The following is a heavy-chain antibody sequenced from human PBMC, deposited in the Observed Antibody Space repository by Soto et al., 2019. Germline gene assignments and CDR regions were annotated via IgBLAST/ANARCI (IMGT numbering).Heavy chain of an antibody. CDR1: GGSISNYQ. J-gene: IGHJ4*02. V-gene: IGHV4-59*08. CDR3: ARHSNRNYGLYYFDY. D-gene: IGHD4-4*01. Sequence: SETLSLTCTVSGGSISNYQWSWVRQPPGKRLEWIGYIYYNGTTNYKPSLKSRVTISVDTSKNQFSLKVTSATAADTAVYYCARHSNRNYGLYYFDYWGLGALVTVSS. CDR2: IYYNGTT.